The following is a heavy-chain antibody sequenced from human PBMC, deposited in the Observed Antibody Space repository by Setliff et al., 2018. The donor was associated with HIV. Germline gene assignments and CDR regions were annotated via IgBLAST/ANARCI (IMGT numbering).Heavy chain of an antibody. Sequence: ASVKVSCKASGYTFSGFGITWVRQAPGQGLEWMGWISVYNGNRDYALNFQGRVTLTTDTSASTAYMELTSLRSDDTAVYYCARGGGLKPFGYQLDYWGQGTLVT. CDR2: ISVYNGNR. CDR3: ARGGGLKPFGYQLDY. CDR1: GYTFSGFG. J-gene: IGHJ4*02. D-gene: IGHD2-2*01. V-gene: IGHV1-18*01.